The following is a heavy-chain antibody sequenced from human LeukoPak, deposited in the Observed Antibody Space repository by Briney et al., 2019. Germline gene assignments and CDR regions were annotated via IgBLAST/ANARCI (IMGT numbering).Heavy chain of an antibody. CDR3: TRGRGADGYNYFDY. D-gene: IGHD5-24*01. J-gene: IGHJ4*02. Sequence: GGSLRLSCVAPGLIFNGYSMNWVRRAPGKGLEWVSYIRSSSSIIYYADSVKGRFTISRDNAKNSLYLQMNSLRDEDTAVYYCTRGRGADGYNYFDYWGQGTLVTVSS. CDR2: IRSSSSII. CDR1: GLIFNGYS. V-gene: IGHV3-48*02.